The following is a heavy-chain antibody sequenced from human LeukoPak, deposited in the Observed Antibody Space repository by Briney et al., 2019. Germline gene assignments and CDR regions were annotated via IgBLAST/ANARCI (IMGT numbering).Heavy chain of an antibody. CDR1: GGTSSSYA. D-gene: IGHD3-22*01. J-gene: IGHJ6*02. V-gene: IGHV1-69*01. Sequence: GASVKVSFKASGGTSSSYAISWVRQAPGQGLEWMGGIIPIFGTANYAQKFQGRVTITADESTSTAYMELSSLRSEDTAVYYCAREWNDSSGYYYVGSHYYYYYGMDVWGQGTTVTVSS. CDR2: IIPIFGTA. CDR3: AREWNDSSGYYYVGSHYYYYYGMDV.